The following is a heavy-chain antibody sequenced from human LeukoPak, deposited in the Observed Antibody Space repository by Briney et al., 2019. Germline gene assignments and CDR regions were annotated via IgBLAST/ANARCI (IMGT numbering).Heavy chain of an antibody. J-gene: IGHJ4*02. Sequence: PGGSLRLSCAASGFTFSTYAMSWVRQAPGKGLEWVSALTNSGGSGGVTYYADSVKGRFIISRDNSKSTLYLQLSSLRAEDTAVYYCAKAMSTGHYDSRGFYRVDFDSWGQGTLVTVSS. CDR3: AKAMSTGHYDSRGFYRVDFDS. D-gene: IGHD3-22*01. V-gene: IGHV3-23*01. CDR2: LTNSGGSGGVT. CDR1: GFTFSTYA.